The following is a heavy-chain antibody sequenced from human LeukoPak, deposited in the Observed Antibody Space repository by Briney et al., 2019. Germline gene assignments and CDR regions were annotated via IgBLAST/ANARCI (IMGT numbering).Heavy chain of an antibody. CDR2: IYFSGST. CDR3: ARSGGSGSYEPFNFDY. CDR1: GGSISSSNYY. J-gene: IGHJ4*02. V-gene: IGHV4-39*07. D-gene: IGHD3-10*01. Sequence: SETLSLTCTVSGGSISSSNYYWGWIRQPPGKGLEWIGTIYFSGSTYYNPSLKSRVTISVDTSKNQFSLKLSSVTAADTAVYYCARSGGSGSYEPFNFDYWGQGTLVTVSS.